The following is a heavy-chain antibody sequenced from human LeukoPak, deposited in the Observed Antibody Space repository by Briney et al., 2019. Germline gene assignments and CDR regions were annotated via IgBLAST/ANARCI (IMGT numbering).Heavy chain of an antibody. CDR3: ARGGYKYYYYYYMDV. CDR1: GGSFSGYY. CDR2: INHSGST. Sequence: PSETLSLTCAVYGGSFSGYYWSWIRQPPGKGLEWIGEINHSGSTNYNPSLKSRVTISVDTSKNQFSLKLSSVTAADTAVYYCARGGYKYYYYYYMDVWGKGTTVTISS. V-gene: IGHV4-34*01. J-gene: IGHJ6*03. D-gene: IGHD2-2*02.